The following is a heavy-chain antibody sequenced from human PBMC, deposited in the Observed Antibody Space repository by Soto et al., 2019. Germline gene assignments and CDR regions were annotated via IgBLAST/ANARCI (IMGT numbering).Heavy chain of an antibody. V-gene: IGHV4-34*01. CDR1: GGSFSGYY. CDR3: ASEEGYCSSTSCYSGYYFDY. J-gene: IGHJ4*02. D-gene: IGHD2-2*01. Sequence: QVQLQQWGAGLLKPSETLSLTCAVYGGSFSGYYWSWIRQPPGKGLEWIGEINHSGSTNYNPSLKRRVTISVDTAKNQFSMKLSSVTAADTVVYYCASEEGYCSSTSCYSGYYFDYWGQGTLFTVS. CDR2: INHSGST.